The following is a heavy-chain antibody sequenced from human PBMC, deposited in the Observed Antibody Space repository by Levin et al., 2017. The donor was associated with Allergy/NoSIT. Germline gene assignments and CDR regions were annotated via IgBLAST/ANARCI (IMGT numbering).Heavy chain of an antibody. Sequence: SLRLSCAASGFTFDDYAMHWVRQAPGKGLEWVSGISWNSGSIGYADSVKGRFTISRDNAKNSLYLQMNSLRAEDTALYYCAKVSYCSGGSCFVYFDYWGQGTLVTVSS. D-gene: IGHD2-15*01. J-gene: IGHJ4*02. V-gene: IGHV3-9*01. CDR2: ISWNSGSI. CDR3: AKVSYCSGGSCFVYFDY. CDR1: GFTFDDYA.